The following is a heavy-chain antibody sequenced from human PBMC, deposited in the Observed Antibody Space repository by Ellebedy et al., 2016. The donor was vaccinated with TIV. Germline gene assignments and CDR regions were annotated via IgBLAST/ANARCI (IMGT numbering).Heavy chain of an antibody. J-gene: IGHJ4*02. CDR1: GFTFSSYA. CDR3: ARDTRGHTSSWYGAADY. CDR2: ISNDGNNK. D-gene: IGHD6-13*01. Sequence: GESLKISXVASGFTFSSYALNWVRQAPGKGLEWVAVISNDGNNKYYADSVKGRFTISRDNSKSTVYLQMNSLRTEDTAIYSCARDTRGHTSSWYGAADYWGQGTLVTVSS. V-gene: IGHV3-30-3*01.